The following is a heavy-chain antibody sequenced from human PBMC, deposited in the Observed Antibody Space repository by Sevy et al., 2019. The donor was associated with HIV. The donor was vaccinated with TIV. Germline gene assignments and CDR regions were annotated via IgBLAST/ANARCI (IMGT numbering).Heavy chain of an antibody. V-gene: IGHV4-39*01. CDR3: ARHGGLVDRGFDF. CDR1: GGSIARSSYD. J-gene: IGHJ4*02. D-gene: IGHD3-10*01. CDR2: IYFSGST. Sequence: KQSQTLSLTCTVSGGSIARSSYDWGWIRQSPGKGLEWIGSIYFSGSTSYATSLRSRVTISVDTSKNQVPLKMRSVAATDTAFYYCARHGGLVDRGFDFWGQGALVTVSS.